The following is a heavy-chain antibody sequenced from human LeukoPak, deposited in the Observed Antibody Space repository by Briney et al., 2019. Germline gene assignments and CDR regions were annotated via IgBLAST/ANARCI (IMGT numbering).Heavy chain of an antibody. CDR3: ARQSDKAAGGTFAFDY. J-gene: IGHJ4*02. V-gene: IGHV4-4*07. CDR1: GDSISTYY. D-gene: IGHD6-13*01. CDR2: INTSGST. Sequence: SETLSLTCTVSGDSISTYYWSWIRQPAGKGLEWIGRINTSGSTNYNPSLKSRVTMSVGTSKNQFSLKLSSVTAADTAVYYCARQSDKAAGGTFAFDYWGQGALVTVS.